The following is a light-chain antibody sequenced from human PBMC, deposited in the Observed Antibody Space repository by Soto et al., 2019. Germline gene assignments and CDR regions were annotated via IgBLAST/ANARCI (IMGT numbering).Light chain of an antibody. CDR2: LTS. Sequence: DIQMTQSPNSLSASVGEGVTITCRASQSSAHYLNWYQQKPGKAPRLLSYLTSNLPTGVPSRFSVSGSGTDFTLTISSLQPEDFATFYCQQSYSIPLTFGQGTKVDIK. CDR3: QQSYSIPLT. CDR1: QSSAHY. J-gene: IGKJ1*01. V-gene: IGKV1-39*01.